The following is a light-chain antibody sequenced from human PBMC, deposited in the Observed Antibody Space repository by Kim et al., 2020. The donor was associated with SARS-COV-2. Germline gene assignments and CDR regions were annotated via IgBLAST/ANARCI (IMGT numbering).Light chain of an antibody. CDR3: QSYDSSNVWV. J-gene: IGLJ3*02. V-gene: IGLV6-57*03. Sequence: KTGTISCTRSSGSMASNYVQWYQQRPGSAPTTVIYEDNQRPSGVPDRFSGSIDSSSNSASLTISGLKTEDEADYYCQSYDSSNVWVFGGGTQLTVL. CDR2: EDN. CDR1: SGSMASNY.